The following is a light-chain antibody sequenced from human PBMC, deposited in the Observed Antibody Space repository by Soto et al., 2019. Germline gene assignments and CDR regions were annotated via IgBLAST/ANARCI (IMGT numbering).Light chain of an antibody. CDR1: QSVGKS. V-gene: IGKV3-20*01. J-gene: IGKJ1*01. Sequence: EIVLTQSPGTLSLSPGERATLSCRASQSVGKSLAWYQQKPGQAPRLLIYGASTRATGIPDRFSGSGSGTDFTLTISRLEPEDFAVYYCQQYGGSPRTFXQGTKVDIK. CDR2: GAS. CDR3: QQYGGSPRT.